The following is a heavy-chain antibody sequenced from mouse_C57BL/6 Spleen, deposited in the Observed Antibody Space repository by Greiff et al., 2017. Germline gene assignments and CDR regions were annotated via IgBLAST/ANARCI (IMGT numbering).Heavy chain of an antibody. CDR1: GYTFTSYW. Sequence: QVQLQQPGAELVKPGASVKLSCKASGYTFTSYWMQWVKQRPGQGLEWIGEIDPSDSYTNHNQKFKGKATLTVDTSSSTAYMQHSSLTSEDSAVDYCARGHNGKDCWGQGTTRTVSS. D-gene: IGHD2-1*01. CDR3: ARGHNGKDC. CDR2: IDPSDSYT. J-gene: IGHJ2*01. V-gene: IGHV1-50*01.